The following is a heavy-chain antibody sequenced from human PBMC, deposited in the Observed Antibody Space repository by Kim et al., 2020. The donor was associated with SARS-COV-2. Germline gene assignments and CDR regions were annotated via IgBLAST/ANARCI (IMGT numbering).Heavy chain of an antibody. Sequence: GGSLRLSCAASRFTFPTYHMNWVRQAPGKGLEWVSSISFSGTYIYYADSVRGRFTISRDNAKDSLSLQMNILRAEDTGVYYCARFDGNGLDVWGQGTTV. D-gene: IGHD3-9*01. V-gene: IGHV3-21*01. J-gene: IGHJ6*02. CDR1: RFTFPTYH. CDR3: ARFDGNGLDV. CDR2: ISFSGTYI.